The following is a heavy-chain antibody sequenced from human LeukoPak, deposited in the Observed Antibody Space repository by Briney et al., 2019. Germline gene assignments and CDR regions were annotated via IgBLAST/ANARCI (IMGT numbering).Heavy chain of an antibody. V-gene: IGHV2-5*01. Sequence: ESGPTLVKPTQTLTLTCTFSGFSLRTSGVGVGWIRQPPAKALEWLTLIYWNDGKRYNPSLKSRLTITKNTSKRQVVLTMTNMDPVDTATYYCTHNGVYCSSTSCYDYWGQGTLVTVSS. D-gene: IGHD2-2*01. CDR3: THNGVYCSSTSCYDY. J-gene: IGHJ4*02. CDR2: IYWNDGK. CDR1: GFSLRTSGVG.